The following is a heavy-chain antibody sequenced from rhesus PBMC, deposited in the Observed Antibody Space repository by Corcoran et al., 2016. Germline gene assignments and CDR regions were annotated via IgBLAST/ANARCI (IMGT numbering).Heavy chain of an antibody. D-gene: IGHD3-16*01. J-gene: IGHJ5-1*01. CDR2: IYGSGSRT. CDR1: GGSISSSS. V-gene: IGHV4-169*02. CDR3: VRDEYAIVDNRFDV. Sequence: QLQLQESGPGLVKPSETLSVTCSVSGGSISSSSCRWIRQAPGQGLEWIGYIYGSGSRTNYNPSRKSRGTLSVDTSKNQFSLKLSSVTAADTAVYDCVRDEYAIVDNRFDVWGPGVLVTVSS.